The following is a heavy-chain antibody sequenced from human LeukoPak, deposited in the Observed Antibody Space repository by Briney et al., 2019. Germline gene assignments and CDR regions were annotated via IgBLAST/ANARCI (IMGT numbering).Heavy chain of an antibody. J-gene: IGHJ4*02. CDR1: GFSFTSYS. Sequence: GGSLSLSCAVAGFSFTSYSMSSVRQAPESGLEWVSDIGGSGGTTYYADSLKGRFIISRDNAKNTLYLQMNSLRAEDTAVYYCAKLSMGYDSSGYYYDFDYWGQGTLVTVSS. V-gene: IGHV3-23*01. CDR3: AKLSMGYDSSGYYYDFDY. D-gene: IGHD3-22*01. CDR2: IGGSGGTT.